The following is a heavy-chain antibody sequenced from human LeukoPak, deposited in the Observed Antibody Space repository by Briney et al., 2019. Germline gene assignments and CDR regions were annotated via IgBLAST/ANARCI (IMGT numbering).Heavy chain of an antibody. D-gene: IGHD3-9*01. CDR2: VSHDGNNR. CDR3: AAGYFDWHY. Sequence: PGGSLRLSCEVSGFTFNTYTMHWVRQSPNKGLEWVAFVSHDGNNRLYADSVKGRFTISRDDSRNTLYLQMNRLRGEDTAMYYCAAGYFDWHYWGQGILVTVSS. J-gene: IGHJ4*02. V-gene: IGHV3-30-3*01. CDR1: GFTFNTYT.